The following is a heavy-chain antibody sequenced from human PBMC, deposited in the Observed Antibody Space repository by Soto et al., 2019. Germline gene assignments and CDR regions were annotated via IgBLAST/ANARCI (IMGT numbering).Heavy chain of an antibody. D-gene: IGHD3-22*01. Sequence: QVQLVQSGAEVKKPGSSVKVSCNASGGTFRRYTITWVRQAPGQGLEWMGGITPMFGTPNYAQKFRGRVTMTEDESTSTAYMELHSLRSEDTAMYFCARDGTLYDSRAYYYLYWGQGTLVTVSS. CDR3: ARDGTLYDSRAYYYLY. J-gene: IGHJ4*02. CDR2: ITPMFGTP. CDR1: GGTFRRYT. V-gene: IGHV1-69*01.